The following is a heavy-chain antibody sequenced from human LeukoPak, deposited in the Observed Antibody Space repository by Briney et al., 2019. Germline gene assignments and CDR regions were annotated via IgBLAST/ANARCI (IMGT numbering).Heavy chain of an antibody. D-gene: IGHD2-8*01. CDR1: GGSFSGYY. Sequence: PSETLSLTCAVYGGSFSGYYWSWIRQPPGKGLEWIGEINHSGSTNYNPSLKSRVTISVDTSKNQFSLKLSSVTAADTAVYYCARGLPRYCTNGVCYRAGAFDIWGQGTMVTVSS. CDR3: ARGLPRYCTNGVCYRAGAFDI. V-gene: IGHV4-34*01. CDR2: INHSGST. J-gene: IGHJ3*02.